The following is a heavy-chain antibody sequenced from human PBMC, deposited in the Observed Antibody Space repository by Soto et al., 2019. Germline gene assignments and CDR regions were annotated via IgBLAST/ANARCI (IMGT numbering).Heavy chain of an antibody. V-gene: IGHV2-5*02. CDR2: IYWDDDK. Sequence: QITLRESGPTLVQPTQTLTLTCTLSGVSLTTSGVGVGWIRQPPGKALEWLALIYWDDDKRFSPSLKSRLAITRDTSKNQVVRTMTDMAPVDTAIYYCAHRQRTVVVGAPVDLWGQGSQVTVSS. D-gene: IGHD2-15*01. CDR3: AHRQRTVVVGAPVDL. J-gene: IGHJ5*02. CDR1: GVSLTTSGVG.